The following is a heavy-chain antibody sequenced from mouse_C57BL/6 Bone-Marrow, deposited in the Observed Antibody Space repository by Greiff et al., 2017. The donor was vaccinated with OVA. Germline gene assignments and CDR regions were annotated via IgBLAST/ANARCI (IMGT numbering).Heavy chain of an antibody. CDR1: GYTFTSYG. D-gene: IGHD2-12*01. Sequence: VQLVESGAELARPGASVKLSCKASGYTFTSYGISWVKQRTGQGLEWIGEIYPRSGNTYYNEKFKGKATLTADKSSSTAYMELRSLTSEDSAVYFCAYYSPRFAYWGQGTLVTVSA. CDR2: IYPRSGNT. CDR3: AYYSPRFAY. V-gene: IGHV1-81*01. J-gene: IGHJ3*01.